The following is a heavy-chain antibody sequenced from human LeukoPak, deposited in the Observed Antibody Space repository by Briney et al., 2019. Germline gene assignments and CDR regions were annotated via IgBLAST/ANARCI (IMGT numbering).Heavy chain of an antibody. Sequence: SETLSLTCTVSGGSISSYYWTWIRQSPGKGLEWIGEIIHDGSTNYNPSLKSRVNMSIDTSKNQFSLKLNSVTAADTAVYYCARDYDVLTAYPPTQLFDPWGQGTLVTVSS. CDR1: GGSISSYY. CDR2: IIHDGST. J-gene: IGHJ5*02. D-gene: IGHD3-9*01. CDR3: ARDYDVLTAYPPTQLFDP. V-gene: IGHV4-34*12.